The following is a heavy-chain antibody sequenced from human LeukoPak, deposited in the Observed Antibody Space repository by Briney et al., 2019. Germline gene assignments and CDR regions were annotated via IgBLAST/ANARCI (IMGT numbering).Heavy chain of an antibody. CDR1: GDSLSSGNYY. CDR3: ARPITIFGVVIIRDAFDI. Sequence: SQTLSLTCTVSGDSLSSGNYYWSWIRQPAGKGLEWIGRIFSSGSTYYNPSLKSRVTISVDTSKNQFSLKLSSVTAADTAVYYCARPITIFGVVIIRDAFDIWGQGTMVTVSS. V-gene: IGHV4-61*02. CDR2: IFSSGST. D-gene: IGHD3-3*01. J-gene: IGHJ3*02.